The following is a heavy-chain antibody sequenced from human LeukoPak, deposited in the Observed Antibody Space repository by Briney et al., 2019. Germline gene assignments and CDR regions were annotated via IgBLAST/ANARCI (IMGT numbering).Heavy chain of an antibody. D-gene: IGHD2-21*02. Sequence: GASVKVSCKASGYTFTAYYMHWVRQAPGQGLEWMGIINPSGGRTDYAQKFQGRVTMTRDTSTSTVYMELNSLRSEDTALYYCARTYCGGDCNNRYFDYWGQGTLVTVSS. CDR3: ARTYCGGDCNNRYFDY. CDR1: GYTFTAYY. CDR2: INPSGGRT. J-gene: IGHJ4*02. V-gene: IGHV1-46*01.